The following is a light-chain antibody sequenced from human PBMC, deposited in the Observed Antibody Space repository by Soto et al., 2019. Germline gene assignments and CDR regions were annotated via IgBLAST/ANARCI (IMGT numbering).Light chain of an antibody. Sequence: IEMAQSPATLSVSPGERATLSCRASQSVSSNLVWYQQKPGQAPRLLIYGASTRVTGIPARFSGSASGTEFTLTISSLQSEDFAVYYCQQYNKWRTFGQGTKVDIK. CDR3: QQYNKWRT. V-gene: IGKV3-15*01. CDR2: GAS. CDR1: QSVSSN. J-gene: IGKJ1*01.